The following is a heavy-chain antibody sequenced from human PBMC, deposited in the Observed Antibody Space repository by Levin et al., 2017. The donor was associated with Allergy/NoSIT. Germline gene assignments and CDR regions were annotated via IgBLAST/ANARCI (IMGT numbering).Heavy chain of an antibody. V-gene: IGHV4-59*01. CDR2: VYHIGTT. D-gene: IGHD6-19*01. Sequence: SETLSLTCTVSGGSITSYYWSWIRQPPGKGLEWIGYVYHIGTTNYNPSLKSRVTISVDKSKNQFPLKLTSVTAADTAAYYCARVIAVSGTLFDSWGQGTLVTVSS. CDR3: ARVIAVSGTLFDS. CDR1: GGSITSYY. J-gene: IGHJ5*01.